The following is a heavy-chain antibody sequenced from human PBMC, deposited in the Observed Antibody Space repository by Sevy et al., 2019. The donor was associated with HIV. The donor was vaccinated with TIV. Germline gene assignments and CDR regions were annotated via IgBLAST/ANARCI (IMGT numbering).Heavy chain of an antibody. CDR3: ARHGCSGGSCYSYYYYGMDV. V-gene: IGHV4-39*01. CDR2: IYYSGST. Sequence: SETLSLTCTVSGGSISSSSYYWGWIRQSPGKGLEWIGSIYYSGSTYYNPSLKSRVTISVDTSKNQFSLKLSSVTAADTAVYYCARHGCSGGSCYSYYYYGMDVWGQGTTVTVSS. J-gene: IGHJ6*02. D-gene: IGHD2-15*01. CDR1: GGSISSSSYY.